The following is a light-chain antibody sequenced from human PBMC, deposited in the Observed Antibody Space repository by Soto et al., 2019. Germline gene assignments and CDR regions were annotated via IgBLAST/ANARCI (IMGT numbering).Light chain of an antibody. CDR2: DVS. Sequence: QSALTQPRSVSGSPGQSVTISCIGTSSDVGGYNFVSWYQQYPGKAPKLIIYDVSKRPSGVPDRFSGSKSGNTATLTISGVQAEDEADYYCCSYAGSYALWVFGGGTKVTVL. CDR1: SSDVGGYNF. CDR3: CSYAGSYALWV. V-gene: IGLV2-11*01. J-gene: IGLJ3*02.